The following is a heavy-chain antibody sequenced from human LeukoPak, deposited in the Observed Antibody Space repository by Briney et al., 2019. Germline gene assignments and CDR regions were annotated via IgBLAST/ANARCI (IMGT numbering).Heavy chain of an antibody. D-gene: IGHD6-13*01. CDR2: IKQDGSEK. CDR3: ARTGGLYSSNWYYFDY. J-gene: IGHJ4*02. CDR1: GFTFSSYW. V-gene: IGHV3-7*03. Sequence: PGGSLRLSCAASGFTFSSYWMSWVRQAPGKGLEWVANIKQDGSEKYYVDSVKGRFTISRDISKNTLYLQMNSLRAEDTAVYYCARTGGLYSSNWYYFDYWGQGTLVTVSS.